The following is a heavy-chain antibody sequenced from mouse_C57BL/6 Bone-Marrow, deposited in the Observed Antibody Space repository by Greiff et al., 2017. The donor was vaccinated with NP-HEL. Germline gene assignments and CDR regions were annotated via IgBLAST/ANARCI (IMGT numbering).Heavy chain of an antibody. Sequence: QVQLKESGPELVKPGASVKISCKASGYAFSSSWMNWVKQRPGKGLEWIGRIYPGDGDTNYNGKFKGKATLTADKSSSTAYMQLSSLTSEDSAVYFCARPYGGAWFAYWGQGTLVTVSA. CDR3: ARPYGGAWFAY. CDR2: IYPGDGDT. V-gene: IGHV1-82*01. D-gene: IGHD1-1*02. J-gene: IGHJ3*01. CDR1: GYAFSSSW.